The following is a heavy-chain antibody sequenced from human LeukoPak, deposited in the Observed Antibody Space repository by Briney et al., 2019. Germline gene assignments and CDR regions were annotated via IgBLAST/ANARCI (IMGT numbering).Heavy chain of an antibody. D-gene: IGHD5-12*01. V-gene: IGHV4-38-2*02. CDR1: GYSISSGYY. CDR2: IYHSGST. CDR3: ARVRGDIVASTHDAFDI. J-gene: IGHJ3*02. Sequence: PSETLSLTCTVSGYSISSGYYWGWIRQPPGKGLEWIGSIYHSGSTYYNPSLKSRVTISVDTSKNQFSLKLSSVTAADTAVYYCARVRGDIVASTHDAFDIWGQGTMVTVSS.